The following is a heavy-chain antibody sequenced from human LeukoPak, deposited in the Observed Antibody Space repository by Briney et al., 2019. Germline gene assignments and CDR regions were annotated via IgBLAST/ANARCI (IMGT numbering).Heavy chain of an antibody. CDR3: AGGLGFLIES. V-gene: IGHV3-7*04. CDR2: IKRDGSEK. CDR1: RFTFSSLY. Sequence: PGGSLRLSCAASRFTFSSLYMAWVSQAPGKGLEWVANIKRDGSEKYYLGSVKGRFTISRDNAKNSLFLRLNSLGVEDTAVYFCAGGLGFLIESWGQGTLVTVSS. D-gene: IGHD3-3*01. J-gene: IGHJ4*02.